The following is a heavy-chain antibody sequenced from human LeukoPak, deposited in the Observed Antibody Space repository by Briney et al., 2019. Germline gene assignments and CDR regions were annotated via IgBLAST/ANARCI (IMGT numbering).Heavy chain of an antibody. CDR2: ISRNSGAT. Sequence: GASVKVSCKASGYTFTGYYIHWVRQAPGQGLEWMGWISRNSGATNYAQKFQGRVTMTRDGSISTAYMQLSSLRSDDTAVYYCAYNQPGGNSLDYWGQGTLVTVSS. CDR3: AYNQPGGNSLDY. D-gene: IGHD4-23*01. CDR1: GYTFTGYY. V-gene: IGHV1-2*02. J-gene: IGHJ4*02.